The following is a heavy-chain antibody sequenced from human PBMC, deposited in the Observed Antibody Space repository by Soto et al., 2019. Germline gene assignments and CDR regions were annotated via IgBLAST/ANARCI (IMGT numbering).Heavy chain of an antibody. Sequence: QVQLVQSGAEVKKPGASVKDSCKASGYTFTSYGISWVRQAPGHGLEWMGWISAYNGNTNYAQKLQGRVTMSTDTSTSTAYMELRSLRSVDTAVYYCAREHNYGGNSDLAGWGQGTLVTVSS. CDR3: AREHNYGGNSDLAG. CDR2: ISAYNGNT. J-gene: IGHJ4*02. CDR1: GYTFTSYG. D-gene: IGHD4-17*01. V-gene: IGHV1-18*01.